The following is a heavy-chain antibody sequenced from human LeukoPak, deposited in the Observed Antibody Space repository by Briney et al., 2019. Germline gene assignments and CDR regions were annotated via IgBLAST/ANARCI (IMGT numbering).Heavy chain of an antibody. V-gene: IGHV3-9*03. J-gene: IGHJ3*02. Sequence: GGSLRLSCAASGFTLDDYAMHWVRQAPGKGLEWVSGISWNSGSIGYADSVKGRFTIPRDNAKNSLYLQMNSLRAEDMALYYCAISTAITFNAFDIWGQGTMVTVSS. CDR2: ISWNSGSI. CDR3: AISTAITFNAFDI. CDR1: GFTLDDYA. D-gene: IGHD2-21*02.